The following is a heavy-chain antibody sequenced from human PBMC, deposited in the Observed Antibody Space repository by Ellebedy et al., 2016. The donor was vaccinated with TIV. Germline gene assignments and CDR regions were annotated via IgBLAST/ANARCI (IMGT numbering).Heavy chain of an antibody. CDR3: ARVGWGYTGGEDN. J-gene: IGHJ4*02. V-gene: IGHV1-18*04. CDR2: IAVYNGNT. Sequence: ASVKVSCKASGFTFTSFGISWVRQAPGQGLEWMGWIAVYNGNTNYAHNLQGRVAITTDTSTRTAYMERRSLRHDDTAFYYCARVGWGYTGGEDNWGQGTLVTVSS. D-gene: IGHD2-8*02. CDR1: GFTFTSFG.